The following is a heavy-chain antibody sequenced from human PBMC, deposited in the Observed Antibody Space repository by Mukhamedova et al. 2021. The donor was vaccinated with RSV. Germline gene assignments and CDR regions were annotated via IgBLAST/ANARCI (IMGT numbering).Heavy chain of an antibody. D-gene: IGHD3-22*01. CDR2: TYYVSRWHN. V-gene: IGHV6-1*01. CDR3: ARATNYYDSSGYIDY. J-gene: IGHJ4*02. Sequence: GRTYYVSRWHNDYAVSVESRITIGSDISKNHISLQLNSVTPEDTAVYYCARATNYYDSSGYIDYWGQGTLVTVSS.